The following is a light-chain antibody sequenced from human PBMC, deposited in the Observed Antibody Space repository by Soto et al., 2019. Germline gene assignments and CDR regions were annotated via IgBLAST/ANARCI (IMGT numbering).Light chain of an antibody. J-gene: IGKJ3*01. V-gene: IGKV3-20*01. CDR2: GAS. CDR1: QNVNNY. Sequence: EIVLTQSPGTLSLSPGERATLSCRASQNVNNYLAWYQQKPGQAPRLLIYGASSRATGIADRFSGSGSGTDFTVTISGLEPEDSAAYYCQQYLKLPLTFGPGTKVAIK. CDR3: QQYLKLPLT.